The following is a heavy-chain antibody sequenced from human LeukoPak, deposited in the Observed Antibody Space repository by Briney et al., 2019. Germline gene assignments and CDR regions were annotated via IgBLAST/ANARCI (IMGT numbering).Heavy chain of an antibody. Sequence: GGSLRLSCAASGFTFSSYAMSWVRQAPGKGLEWVSAISGSGGSTYYADSVKGRFTISRDNSKNTLYLQMNSLRAEDTAVYYCAKDRVYSSSWEYFDCWGQGTLVTVSS. CDR1: GFTFSSYA. D-gene: IGHD6-13*01. V-gene: IGHV3-23*01. CDR2: ISGSGGST. J-gene: IGHJ4*02. CDR3: AKDRVYSSSWEYFDC.